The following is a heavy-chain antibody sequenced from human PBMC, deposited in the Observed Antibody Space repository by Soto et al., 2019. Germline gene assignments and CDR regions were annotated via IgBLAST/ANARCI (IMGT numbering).Heavy chain of an antibody. Sequence: SETLSLTCTVSGGSISSSSYYWGWIRQPPGKGREWIGSIYYSGSTYYNPSLKSRVTISVDTSKNQFCLKLSSVTAADTAVYYCASLIVGARRGYYYYGMDVWGQGTTVTVSS. D-gene: IGHD1-26*01. J-gene: IGHJ6*02. V-gene: IGHV4-39*01. CDR1: GGSISSSSYY. CDR2: IYYSGST. CDR3: ASLIVGARRGYYYYGMDV.